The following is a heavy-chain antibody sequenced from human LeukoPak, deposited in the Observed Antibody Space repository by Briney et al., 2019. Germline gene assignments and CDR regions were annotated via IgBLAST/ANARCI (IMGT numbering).Heavy chain of an antibody. D-gene: IGHD1-26*01. Sequence: SETLSLTCTVSGGSISSSSYYWGWIRQPPGKGLEWIGSIYYSGSTYYNPSLKSRVTISVDTSKNQFSLKLSSVTAADTAVYYCARLEVVLGVGAKGVDNWFDPWGQGTLVTVSS. V-gene: IGHV4-39*01. J-gene: IGHJ5*02. CDR3: ARLEVVLGVGAKGVDNWFDP. CDR2: IYYSGST. CDR1: GGSISSSSYY.